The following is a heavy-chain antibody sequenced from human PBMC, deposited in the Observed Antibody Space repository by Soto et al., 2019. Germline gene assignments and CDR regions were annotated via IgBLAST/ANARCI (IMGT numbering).Heavy chain of an antibody. J-gene: IGHJ6*02. CDR3: ARVAWGVHDFWSGYYSTKKNYGMDV. CDR2: TYYRSKWYN. CDR1: GDSVSSNSAA. D-gene: IGHD3-3*01. V-gene: IGHV6-1*01. Sequence: KQSPTLSLTCAISGDSVSSNSAAWNWIRQSPSRGLEWLGRTYYRSKWYNDYAVSVKSRITINPDTSKNQFSLQLNSVTPEDTAVYYCARVAWGVHDFWSGYYSTKKNYGMDVCGQGTTVTVSS.